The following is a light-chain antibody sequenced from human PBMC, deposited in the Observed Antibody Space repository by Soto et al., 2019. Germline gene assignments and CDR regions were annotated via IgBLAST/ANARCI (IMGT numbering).Light chain of an antibody. CDR1: QSVSSY. Sequence: DIVLTQSPATLSLSPGERATLSCRASQSVSSYLGWYQQKRGQTPRLLIYDTSNRATGIPARFSGSGSGTDFTLTISSLEPEDFATYYCQQSYGTPITFGQGTRLEIK. V-gene: IGKV3-11*01. CDR2: DTS. J-gene: IGKJ5*01. CDR3: QQSYGTPIT.